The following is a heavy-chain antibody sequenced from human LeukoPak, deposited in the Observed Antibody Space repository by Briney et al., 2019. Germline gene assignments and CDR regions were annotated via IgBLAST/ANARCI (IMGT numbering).Heavy chain of an antibody. CDR1: GFILSSYS. CDR2: INTDSSYI. D-gene: IGHD3-22*01. CDR3: ARLRRNTDSSGFFYYYDY. Sequence: GGPLRLSCAAPGFILSSYSFNWVRQAPGKGLEWVSHINTDSSYIYYADSLKGRFTISRDNAKNSVYLQMDSLRVEDSAVYYCARLRRNTDSSGFFYYYDYWGQGGMVSVCS. V-gene: IGHV3-21*06. J-gene: IGHJ4*02.